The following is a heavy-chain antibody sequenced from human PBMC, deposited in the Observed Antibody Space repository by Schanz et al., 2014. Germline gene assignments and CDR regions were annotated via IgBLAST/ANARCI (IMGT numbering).Heavy chain of an antibody. V-gene: IGHV3-20*04. J-gene: IGHJ4*02. CDR3: ARECGSSSLYPSDY. D-gene: IGHD2-2*01. Sequence: EVQLVESGGGVVRPGGSLRLSCAASGFGFNNYAMSWVRQAPGKGLEWVSGINWNGGSTCYADSVKGRFTISRDNAKNTLYLQMNSMRAEDAAVYYCARECGSSSLYPSDYWGQGTLVTVSS. CDR1: GFGFNNYA. CDR2: INWNGGST.